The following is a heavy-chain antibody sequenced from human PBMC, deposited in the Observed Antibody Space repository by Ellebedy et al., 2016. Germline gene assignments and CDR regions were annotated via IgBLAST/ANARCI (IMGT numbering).Heavy chain of an antibody. V-gene: IGHV4-38-2*02. CDR2: IYHSGST. J-gene: IGHJ5*02. CDR3: AREGPLVDYYYDRSGYLLGWFDP. D-gene: IGHD3-22*01. CDR1: GYSISSGYY. Sequence: SETLSLXCTVSGYSISSGYYWGWIRQPPGKGLEWIGSIYHSGSTYYNPSLKSRVTISVDTSKNQFSLKLSSVTAADTAVYYCAREGPLVDYYYDRSGYLLGWFDPWGQGTLVTVSS.